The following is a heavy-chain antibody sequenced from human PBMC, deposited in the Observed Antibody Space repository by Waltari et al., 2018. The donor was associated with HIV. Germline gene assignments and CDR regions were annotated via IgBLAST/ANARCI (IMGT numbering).Heavy chain of an antibody. CDR2: IYTSGST. CDR3: ARAYYDFWSGTGSSGNWFDP. V-gene: IGHV4-61*02. D-gene: IGHD3-3*01. Sequence: QVQLQESGPGLVKPSQTLSLTCTVSGGSISSGSYYWSWIRQPAGKGLELIGRIYTSGSTNYNPSLKSRVTISVDTSKNQFSLKLRSGTAADTAVYYCARAYYDFWSGTGSSGNWFDPWGQGTLVTVSS. CDR1: GGSISSGSYY. J-gene: IGHJ5*02.